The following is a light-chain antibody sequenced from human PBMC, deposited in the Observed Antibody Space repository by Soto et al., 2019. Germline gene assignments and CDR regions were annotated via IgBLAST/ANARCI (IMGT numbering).Light chain of an antibody. CDR2: WAS. V-gene: IGKV4-1*01. Sequence: DIVMTQSPDSLAVSLGERASINCKSTQNVLYSSNDKNYLAWYQQKPGQPPKLLLYWASTRDSGVPDRFSGSGSGTDFTLTISGLRAEDVAVYYCQQYCATPWTFGQGTKVEIK. J-gene: IGKJ1*01. CDR3: QQYCATPWT. CDR1: QNVLYSSNDKNY.